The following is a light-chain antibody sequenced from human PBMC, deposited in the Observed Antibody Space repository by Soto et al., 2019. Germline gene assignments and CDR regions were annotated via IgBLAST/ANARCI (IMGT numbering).Light chain of an antibody. V-gene: IGKV2-28*01. CDR3: RQALQTPFT. Sequence: DIVMTQSPLSLPVTPGEPASISCRSSKSLLHSNGYNSLDWYLQKPGQSPQLLFYLVSKRASGVPDSCSGSGSGKDFTLKISRVEAEEVGVYYCRQALQTPFTFGPGTKVDI. CDR1: KSLLHSNGYNS. J-gene: IGKJ3*01. CDR2: LVS.